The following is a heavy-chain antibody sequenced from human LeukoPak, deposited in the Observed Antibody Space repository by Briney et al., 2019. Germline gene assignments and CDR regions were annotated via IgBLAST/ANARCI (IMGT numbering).Heavy chain of an antibody. V-gene: IGHV4-30-4*01. D-gene: IGHD3-22*01. J-gene: IGHJ3*02. CDR2: IYYSGST. CDR3: ARAQVVISGDAFDI. Sequence: PPQTLSLTCTVSGGSISSGDYYWSWIRQPPGKGLEWIGYIYYSGSTYYNPSLKSRVTISVDTSKNQFSLKLSSVTAADTAVYYCARAQVVISGDAFDIWGQGTMVTVSS. CDR1: GGSISSGDYY.